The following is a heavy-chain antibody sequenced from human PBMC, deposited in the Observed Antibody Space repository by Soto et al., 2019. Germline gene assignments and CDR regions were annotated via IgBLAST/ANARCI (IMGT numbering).Heavy chain of an antibody. V-gene: IGHV1-3*01. D-gene: IGHD5-18*01. J-gene: IGHJ4*02. CDR1: GYTFTSYA. CDR3: ARDPGYSYGSN. Sequence: QVQLVQSGAEVKKPGASVKVSCKASGYTFTSYAMHWVRQAPGQRLEWMGWINAGNGNTKYSQKFQGRVTITRDTSASTAYMEISSMRSEDTAVYYCARDPGYSYGSNWGQGTLVTVAS. CDR2: INAGNGNT.